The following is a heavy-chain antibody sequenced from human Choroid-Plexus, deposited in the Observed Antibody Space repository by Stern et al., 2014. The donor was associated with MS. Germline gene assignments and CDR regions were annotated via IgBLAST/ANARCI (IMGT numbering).Heavy chain of an antibody. CDR1: GFTFGSCA. Sequence: VQLVESGGGVVQPGRPLRLSCVASGFTFGSCAMHWVGQAPGKGLEWVGGVSHDGSYKYYADSVKGRFTISRDNSQNTLYMQMSSLRPEDTAVYYCAKDRQYLTYFFDHWGQGSLVTVSS. CDR3: AKDRQYLTYFFDH. CDR2: VSHDGSYK. D-gene: IGHD2/OR15-2a*01. V-gene: IGHV3-30*18. J-gene: IGHJ5*02.